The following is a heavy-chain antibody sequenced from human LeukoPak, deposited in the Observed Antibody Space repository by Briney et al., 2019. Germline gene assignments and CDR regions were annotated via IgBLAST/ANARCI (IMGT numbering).Heavy chain of an antibody. Sequence: GGSLRLSCAASWFTVSSNYMSWVRQAPGKGLEWVSVVYSGGSTYYADSVKGRFTISRDNSKNTLYLQMNSLRAEDTAVYYCARGRINSSSWYYYYYGMDVWGQGTTVTVSS. CDR3: ARGRINSSSWYYYYYGMDV. D-gene: IGHD6-13*01. CDR1: WFTVSSNY. J-gene: IGHJ6*02. CDR2: VYSGGST. V-gene: IGHV3-53*01.